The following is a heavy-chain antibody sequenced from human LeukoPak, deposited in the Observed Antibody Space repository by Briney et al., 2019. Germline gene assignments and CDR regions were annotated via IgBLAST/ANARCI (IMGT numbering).Heavy chain of an antibody. CDR2: ISYDGSNK. Sequence: GGSLRLSCAASGFTFSSYGMHWVRQAPGKGLERVAVISYDGSNKYYADSVKGRFTISRDNSKNTLYLQMNSLRAEDTAVYYCARDYGGDCWGQGTLVTVSS. CDR1: GFTFSSYG. CDR3: ARDYGGDC. V-gene: IGHV3-30*03. D-gene: IGHD2-21*01. J-gene: IGHJ4*02.